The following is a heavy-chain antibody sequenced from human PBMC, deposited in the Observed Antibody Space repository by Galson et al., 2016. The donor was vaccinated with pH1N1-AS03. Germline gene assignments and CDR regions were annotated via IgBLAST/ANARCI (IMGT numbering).Heavy chain of an antibody. CDR3: ASAPSGSGSSYYFDY. Sequence: SLRLSCAASGFTFSTYWMSWVRQAPGKGLEWVASMNQGGSERYYVDSVKGRFTISRDNAKNSLYLQMNSLRAEDTAVYYCASAPSGSGSSYYFDYWGQGTLVTVSS. J-gene: IGHJ4*02. V-gene: IGHV3-7*03. D-gene: IGHD6-6*01. CDR2: MNQGGSER. CDR1: GFTFSTYW.